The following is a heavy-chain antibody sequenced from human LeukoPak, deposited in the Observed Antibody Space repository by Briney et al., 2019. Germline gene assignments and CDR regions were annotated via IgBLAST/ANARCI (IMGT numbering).Heavy chain of an antibody. V-gene: IGHV3-48*04. CDR2: ISSSGSTI. CDR3: ARELYCGGDCYSGFDY. CDR1: GFTFSPFG. Sequence: GGSLRLSCAASGFTFSPFGMHWVRQAPGKGLEWVSYISSSGSTIYYADSVKGRFTISRDNAKNSLYLQMNSLRAEDTAVYYCARELYCGGDCYSGFDYWGQGTLVTVSS. J-gene: IGHJ4*02. D-gene: IGHD2-21*02.